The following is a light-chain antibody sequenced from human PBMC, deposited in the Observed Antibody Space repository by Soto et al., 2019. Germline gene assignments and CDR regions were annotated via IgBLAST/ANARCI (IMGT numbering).Light chain of an antibody. CDR3: TSYTITSPYV. CDR2: SNN. Sequence: QSVLTQPPSVSGTRGQRVTISCSGSSSNIGSNTANWYQHLPGTAPKVLIYSNNRRPSGVPDRFSGSKSGTSASLAISGLQSEDEADYYCTSYTITSPYVFGSGTKLTVL. V-gene: IGLV1-44*01. J-gene: IGLJ1*01. CDR1: SSNIGSNT.